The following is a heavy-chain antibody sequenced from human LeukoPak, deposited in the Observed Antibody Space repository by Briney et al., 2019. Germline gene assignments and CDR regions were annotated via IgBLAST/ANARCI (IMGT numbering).Heavy chain of an antibody. CDR3: AREKYGSGSYYNY. J-gene: IGHJ4*02. CDR1: GFTFSSYS. D-gene: IGHD3-10*01. CDR2: ITTTSSYI. V-gene: IGHV3-21*01. Sequence: PGGSLRLSCAASGFTFSSYSFNWVRQAPGKGLEWVSSITTTSSYIWYADSVKGRFTISRDNAQNSLYLQMNSLRAEDTAVYYCAREKYGSGSYYNYWGQGTLVTVSS.